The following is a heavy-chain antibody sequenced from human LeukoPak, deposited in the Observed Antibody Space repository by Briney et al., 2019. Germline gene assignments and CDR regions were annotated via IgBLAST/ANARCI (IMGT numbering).Heavy chain of an antibody. J-gene: IGHJ4*02. CDR1: GGSLSSSSYY. V-gene: IGHV4-39*01. D-gene: IGHD3-9*01. CDR3: TRGSYDVLIGYSTLGEY. Sequence: SETLSLTCTVSGGSLSSSSYYWGWVRQPPGNGLEWIGNIYYSGSTYYNPSLKSRLTISLDTSQRQFSLRLRSVTAADTALYYCTRGSYDVLIGYSTLGEYWGQGTLVTVSS. CDR2: IYYSGST.